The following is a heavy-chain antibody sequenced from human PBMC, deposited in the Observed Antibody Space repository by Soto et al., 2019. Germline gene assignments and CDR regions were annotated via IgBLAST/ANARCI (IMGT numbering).Heavy chain of an antibody. D-gene: IGHD6-19*01. CDR1: GGSFRTYS. V-gene: IGHV1-69*12. Sequence: QVQLLQSGAEVKQPGSSVRVSCEASGGSFRTYSISWVRQAPGQGLEWMGEIIPIFGTVNYAQKFQGRVTITADEPTTTVYMDLRSLRPEDTAVYYCAKGAVAGTPTSYYYYGMDVWGQGTTVTVSS. J-gene: IGHJ6*02. CDR3: AKGAVAGTPTSYYYYGMDV. CDR2: IIPIFGTV.